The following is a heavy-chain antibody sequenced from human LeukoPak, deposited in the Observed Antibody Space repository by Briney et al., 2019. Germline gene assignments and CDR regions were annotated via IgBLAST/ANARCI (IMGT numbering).Heavy chain of an antibody. V-gene: IGHV3-23*01. CDR2: ISGSGGST. CDR3: ARGDYYYFDY. J-gene: IGHJ4*02. Sequence: GGSLRLSCAASEFTYSSYAMSWVRQAPGKGLEWVSAISGSGGSTYYADSVKGRFTSSRDNSKNTLYLQMNSLRAEDTAVYYCARGDYYYFDYWGQGTLVTVSS. D-gene: IGHD4-17*01. CDR1: EFTYSSYA.